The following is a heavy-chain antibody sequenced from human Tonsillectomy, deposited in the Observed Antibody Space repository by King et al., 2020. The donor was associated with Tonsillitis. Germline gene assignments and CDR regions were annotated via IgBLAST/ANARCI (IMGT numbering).Heavy chain of an antibody. CDR3: ARELSVRERYCTNGVCYYFDY. CDR2: TYYRSKWYN. D-gene: IGHD2-8*01. CDR1: GDSVSSNSAA. J-gene: IGHJ4*02. V-gene: IGHV6-1*01. Sequence: VQLQQSGPGLVKPSQTLSLTCAISGDSVSSNSAAWNWIRQSPSRGLEWLGRTYYRSKWYNDYAVSVKSRITINPDTSKNQFSLQLNSVTPEDTAVYHCARELSVRERYCTNGVCYYFDYWGQGTLVTVSS.